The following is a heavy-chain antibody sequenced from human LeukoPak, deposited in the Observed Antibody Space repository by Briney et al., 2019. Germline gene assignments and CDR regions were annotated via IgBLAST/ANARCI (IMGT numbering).Heavy chain of an antibody. Sequence: GGSLRLSCAASGFTLSNAWMNWVRQAPGKGLEWVSSINSGGTYINYADSVKGRFTISRDNAKTSLYLQMNSLGAEDTAVYYCARGLKPAAYDSWGQGTLVTVSS. CDR1: GFTLSNAW. D-gene: IGHD2-2*01. CDR2: INSGGTYI. CDR3: ARGLKPAAYDS. J-gene: IGHJ4*02. V-gene: IGHV3-21*01.